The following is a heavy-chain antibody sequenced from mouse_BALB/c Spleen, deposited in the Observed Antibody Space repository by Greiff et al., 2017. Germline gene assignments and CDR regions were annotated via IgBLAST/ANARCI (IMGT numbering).Heavy chain of an antibody. CDR2: ISTYYGDA. CDR1: GYTFTDYA. Sequence: VMLVESGAELVRPGVSVKISCKGSGYTFTDYAMHWVKQSHAKSLEWIGVISTYYGDASYNQKFKGKATMTVDKSSSTAYMELARLTSEDSAIYYCARWGRDYDAMDYWGQGTSVTVSS. V-gene: IGHV1S137*01. CDR3: ARWGRDYDAMDY. J-gene: IGHJ4*01.